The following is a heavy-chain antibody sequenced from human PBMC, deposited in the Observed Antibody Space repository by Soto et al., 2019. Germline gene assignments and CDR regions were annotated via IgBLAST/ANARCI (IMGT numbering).Heavy chain of an antibody. CDR3: ARGLGGYDKDYYYYGMDV. J-gene: IGHJ6*02. V-gene: IGHV4-34*01. CDR2: INYSGST. Sequence: SETLSLTCAVYGGSFANYYWNWIRQPPGKGLEWIGEINYSGSTDYNPSLESRVTISVDTSKNQFSLNLSSVTAADTAVYYCARGLGGYDKDYYYYGMDVWGQGTTVTVPS. CDR1: GGSFANYY. D-gene: IGHD5-12*01.